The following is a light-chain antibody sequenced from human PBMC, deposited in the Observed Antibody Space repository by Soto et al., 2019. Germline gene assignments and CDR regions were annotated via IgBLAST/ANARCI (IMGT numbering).Light chain of an antibody. CDR3: QQRSNWPS. CDR2: DAS. Sequence: EIVLTQSPATLSLSPGERATLSCRASQSVSSYLAWYQQKPGQAPRLLINDASNRATGIPARFSGSGSGTDFTLTISSLEPDDFAVYYCQQRSNWPSFGPGTKVDI. V-gene: IGKV3-11*01. CDR1: QSVSSY. J-gene: IGKJ3*01.